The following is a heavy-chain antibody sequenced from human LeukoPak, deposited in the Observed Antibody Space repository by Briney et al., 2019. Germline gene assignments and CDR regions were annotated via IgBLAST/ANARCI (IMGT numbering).Heavy chain of an antibody. J-gene: IGHJ4*02. CDR3: AKVHFWSGQQYYFDY. D-gene: IGHD3-3*02. CDR2: ISGSGGST. CDR1: GFTFSSYA. Sequence: GGSLRLSCAASGFTFSSYAMSWVRQAPGKGLEWVSAISGSGGSTYYADSVKGRFTISRDNSKNTLYLQMNSLRAEDTAVYYCAKVHFWSGQQYYFDYWGQGTLVTVSS. V-gene: IGHV3-23*01.